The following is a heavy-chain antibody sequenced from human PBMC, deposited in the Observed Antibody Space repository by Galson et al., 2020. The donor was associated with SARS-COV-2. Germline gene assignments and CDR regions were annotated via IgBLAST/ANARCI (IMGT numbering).Heavy chain of an antibody. CDR3: ARRADSSSWFGFDY. Sequence: SETLSLTCAVYVGSFSDSYWTWIRKPPGQGLEWIGEISHSGSTNYNPSLKSRVTISVNTSKNQFSLRLTSVTAADTAVYYCARRADSSSWFGFDYWGQGTLVTVSS. D-gene: IGHD6-13*01. CDR2: ISHSGST. V-gene: IGHV4-34*01. CDR1: VGSFSDSY. J-gene: IGHJ4*02.